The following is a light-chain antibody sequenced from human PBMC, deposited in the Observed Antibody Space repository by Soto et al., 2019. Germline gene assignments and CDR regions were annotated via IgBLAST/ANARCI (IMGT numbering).Light chain of an antibody. V-gene: IGKV3-20*01. CDR3: QQYGSSGT. CDR1: QSISGN. J-gene: IGKJ1*01. CDR2: GAS. Sequence: EILMRQSPARLPVSPGEGGTLACRASQSISGNLAWYQQKPGQAPRLLIYGASTRATGIPARFSGSGSGTDFTLTISRLEPEDFAVYYCQQYGSSGTFGQGTKVDIK.